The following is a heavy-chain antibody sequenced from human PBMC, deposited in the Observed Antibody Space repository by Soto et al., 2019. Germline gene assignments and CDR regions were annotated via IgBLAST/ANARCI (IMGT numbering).Heavy chain of an antibody. CDR3: AKWNGYGDY. J-gene: IGHJ4*02. CDR1: GFSFSTYG. V-gene: IGHV3-23*01. CDR2: VSGGSGVT. D-gene: IGHD1-1*01. Sequence: ESGGGLVHPGGSLRLSCAVSGFSFSTYGVTWVRQAPGKGLEWVSGVSGGSGVTHYADSVKGRFTITGDNSKNTVYLHMNSLRVEDTAVYYCAKWNGYGDYWGQGTLVTVSS.